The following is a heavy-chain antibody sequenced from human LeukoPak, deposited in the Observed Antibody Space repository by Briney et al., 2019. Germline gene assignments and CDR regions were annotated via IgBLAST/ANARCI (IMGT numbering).Heavy chain of an antibody. CDR1: GDSISTYY. V-gene: IGHV4-59*01. CDR2: IYYRVTS. Sequence: PSETLSLTCTVSGDSISTYYWSWIRQPPGKGLEWIGYIYYRVTSDYNPSLKSRVTMSVDMSTRQISLKLSSVTAADAAVYYCARAVGGDGSGSLWGPGTLVTVSS. J-gene: IGHJ4*02. CDR3: ARAVGGDGSGSL. D-gene: IGHD3-10*01.